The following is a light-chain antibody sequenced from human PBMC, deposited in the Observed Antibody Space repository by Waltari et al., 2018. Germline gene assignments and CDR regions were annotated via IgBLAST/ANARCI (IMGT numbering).Light chain of an antibody. J-gene: IGKJ5*01. CDR2: DAS. V-gene: IGKV1-13*02. Sequence: AIQLTQSPSSLSASVGDSVTITCRASQGINSSLAWYQQKPGKAPKLLIYDASSLESGVPSRFSGSGYGTDFTLTINSLQPEDFATYYCQQFKSFLITFGQGTRLEIK. CDR1: QGINSS. CDR3: QQFKSFLIT.